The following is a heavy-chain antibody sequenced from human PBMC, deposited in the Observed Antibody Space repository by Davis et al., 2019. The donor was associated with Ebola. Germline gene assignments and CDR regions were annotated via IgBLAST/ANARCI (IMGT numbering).Heavy chain of an antibody. CDR3: AKPYRYSWKDVHFDY. V-gene: IGHV3-30*18. Sequence: PGGSLRLSCAASGFTFSSYGMHWVRQTPGKGLQWVAVISSDESKINYVDSVKGRFTISRDNSKNTLYLQMNSLRAEDTAVYYCAKPYRYSWKDVHFDYWGQGTLVTVSS. D-gene: IGHD1-1*01. CDR2: ISSDESKI. CDR1: GFTFSSYG. J-gene: IGHJ4*02.